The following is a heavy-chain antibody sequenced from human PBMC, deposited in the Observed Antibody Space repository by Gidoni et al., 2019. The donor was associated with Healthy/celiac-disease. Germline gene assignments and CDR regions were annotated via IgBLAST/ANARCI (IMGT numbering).Heavy chain of an antibody. CDR1: GFTFSSYA. Sequence: EVQLLESGGGLVQPGGSLRLSCAASGFTFSSYAMRWVRQAPGKGLEWVSAISGSGGSTYYADSVKGRFTISRDNSKNTLYLQMNSLRAEDTAVYYCAKQPVAVAGKRNYFDYWGQGTLVTVSS. J-gene: IGHJ4*02. V-gene: IGHV3-23*01. CDR2: ISGSGGST. D-gene: IGHD6-19*01. CDR3: AKQPVAVAGKRNYFDY.